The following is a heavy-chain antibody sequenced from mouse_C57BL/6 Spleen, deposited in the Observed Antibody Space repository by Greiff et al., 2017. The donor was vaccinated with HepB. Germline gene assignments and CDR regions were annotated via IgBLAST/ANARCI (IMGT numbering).Heavy chain of an antibody. J-gene: IGHJ4*01. V-gene: IGHV1-18*01. Sequence: EVKLQESGPELVKPGASVKIPCKASGYTFTDYNMDWVKQSHGKSLEWIGDINPNNGGTIYNQKFKGKATLTVDTASSTAYMELRSLTSEDTAVSYWARWGYGSSSDYAMDYWGQGTSVTVSS. CDR3: ARWGYGSSSDYAMDY. D-gene: IGHD1-1*01. CDR1: GYTFTDYN. CDR2: INPNNGGT.